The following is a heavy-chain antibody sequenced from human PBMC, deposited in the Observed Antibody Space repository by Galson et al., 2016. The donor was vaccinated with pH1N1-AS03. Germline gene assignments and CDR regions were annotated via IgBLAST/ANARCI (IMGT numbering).Heavy chain of an antibody. D-gene: IGHD2-2*01. V-gene: IGHV3-21*01. Sequence: SLRLSCAASGFTFSGYSMNWVRQAPGKGLEWVSTISSGGDYIYSSDSLKGRFTISRDNAKNSLYLQMNSLRAEDTAVCYCARDRPRYCSGTSCYVRYFDYWGQGTLVTVSS. CDR3: ARDRPRYCSGTSCYVRYFDY. J-gene: IGHJ4*02. CDR1: GFTFSGYS. CDR2: ISSGGDYI.